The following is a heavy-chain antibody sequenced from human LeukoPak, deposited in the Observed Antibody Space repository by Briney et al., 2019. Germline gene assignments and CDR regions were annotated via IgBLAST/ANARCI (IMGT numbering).Heavy chain of an antibody. D-gene: IGHD1-26*01. CDR3: ARVLIVGATGLDY. CDR1: GYTFTGYY. Sequence: ASVKVSCKASGYTFTGYYMHWVRQAPGQGLEWMGWINPNSGGTDYAQKFQGRVTMTRDTSISTAYMELSRLRSDDTAVYYCARVLIVGATGLDYWGQGTLVTVSS. V-gene: IGHV1-2*02. J-gene: IGHJ4*02. CDR2: INPNSGGT.